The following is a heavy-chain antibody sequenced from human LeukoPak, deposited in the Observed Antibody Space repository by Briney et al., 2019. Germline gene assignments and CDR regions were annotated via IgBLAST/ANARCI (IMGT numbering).Heavy chain of an antibody. J-gene: IGHJ4*02. V-gene: IGHV3-30*18. CDR2: ISYDVSNK. Sequence: GGYLRLSCAASGFNFSSYGMHWLRQAPGKGLEWVAVISYDVSNKYYADSVKGRFTISRDNSKNTLYLQMNSLRAEDTAVYDCAKGRSYYDYWGQGTLVTVSS. CDR3: AKGRSYYDY. D-gene: IGHD3-10*01. CDR1: GFNFSSYG.